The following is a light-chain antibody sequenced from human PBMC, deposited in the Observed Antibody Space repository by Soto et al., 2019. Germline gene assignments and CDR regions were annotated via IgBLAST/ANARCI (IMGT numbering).Light chain of an antibody. CDR1: QSVRSN. CDR3: QQYNTWPLT. CDR2: GAS. J-gene: IGKJ4*01. Sequence: EIVMTQSPATLSVSPGDRVTLSCRSSQSVRSNSAWYQQKPGQAPSLLIYGASTRATGIPARFSGSGYETEFTLTISSLQSEDFAVYYCQQYNTWPLTFGGGTKVDI. V-gene: IGKV3-15*01.